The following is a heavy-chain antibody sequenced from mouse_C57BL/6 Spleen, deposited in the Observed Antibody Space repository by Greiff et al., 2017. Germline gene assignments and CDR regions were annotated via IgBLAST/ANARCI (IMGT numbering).Heavy chain of an antibody. Sequence: VQLQQSGAELVRPGASVKLSCKASGYTFTDYYINWVKQRPGQGLEWIARIYPGSGNTYYNEKFKGKATLTAEKSSSTAYMQLSSLTSEDSAVYFCARADGYYPFAYWGQGTLVTVSA. V-gene: IGHV1-76*01. CDR2: IYPGSGNT. J-gene: IGHJ3*01. D-gene: IGHD2-3*01. CDR1: GYTFTDYY. CDR3: ARADGYYPFAY.